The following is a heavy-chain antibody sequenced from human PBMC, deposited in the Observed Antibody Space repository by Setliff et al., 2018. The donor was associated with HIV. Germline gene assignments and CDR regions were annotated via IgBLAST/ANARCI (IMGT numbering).Heavy chain of an antibody. J-gene: IGHJ3*02. CDR2: IYHSGST. CDR1: GYSISSGYY. Sequence: SETLSLTCAVSGYSISSGYYWGWIRQPPGKGLEWIGSIYHSGSTIYNPSLKSRVTLSLDTSKNQFSLKLSSVTAADTAVYYCARDRENYYDSTGAFDIWGQGTMVTVSS. D-gene: IGHD3-22*01. CDR3: ARDRENYYDSTGAFDI. V-gene: IGHV4-38-2*02.